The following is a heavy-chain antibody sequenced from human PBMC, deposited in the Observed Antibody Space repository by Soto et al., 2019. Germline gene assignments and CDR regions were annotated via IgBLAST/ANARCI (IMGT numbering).Heavy chain of an antibody. CDR1: XFTFNNFA. D-gene: IGHD1-26*01. CDR3: AKMTPYSGDYRDAFDV. CDR2: VSGRARST. J-gene: IGHJ3*01. Sequence: EVXLXXSGGGLVQPGXXLXXXCAASXFTFNNFAMGWVRQAPGKGLEWVSAVSGRARSTWYADSVKGRFXVSXXXXXXXXXXXXTGLRADDTAVYHCAKMTPYSGDYRDAFDVWGQXTMVTVAS. V-gene: IGHV3-23*01.